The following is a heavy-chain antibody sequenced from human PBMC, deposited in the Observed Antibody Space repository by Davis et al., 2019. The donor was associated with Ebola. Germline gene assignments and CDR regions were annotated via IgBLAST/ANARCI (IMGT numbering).Heavy chain of an antibody. Sequence: MPSETLSLTCAVYGGSFSGYYWSWIRQPPGKGLEWIGEINHSGSTNYNPSLKSRVTISVDTSKNQFSLKLSSVAAADTAVYYCARTVLLWFGELLYSYYYGMDVWGQGTTVTVSS. J-gene: IGHJ6*02. V-gene: IGHV4-34*01. CDR2: INHSGST. CDR1: GGSFSGYY. D-gene: IGHD3-10*01. CDR3: ARTVLLWFGELLYSYYYGMDV.